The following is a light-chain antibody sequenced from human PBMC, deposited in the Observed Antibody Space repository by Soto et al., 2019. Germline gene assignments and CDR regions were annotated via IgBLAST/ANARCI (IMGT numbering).Light chain of an antibody. J-gene: IGKJ3*01. CDR1: QSISRY. V-gene: IGKV1-39*01. Sequence: DIQMTQSPSSLSASVGDRVTITCRASQSISRYLNWYQQKPGTAPKLLIYAASSLQSGVQSRFSGSGSGTDFTLTISSLQPEDFATYYCQQSYRTHFTVGPGTKVDIK. CDR3: QQSYRTHFT. CDR2: AAS.